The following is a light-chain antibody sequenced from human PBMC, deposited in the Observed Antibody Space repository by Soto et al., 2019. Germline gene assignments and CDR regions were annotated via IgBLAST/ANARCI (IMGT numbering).Light chain of an antibody. J-gene: IGKJ3*01. CDR3: QQFGSSPLFT. V-gene: IGKV3-20*01. Sequence: EIVLAQAPGTLSLCPGERATLSCRASQSVSSSYLAWYQQKPGQAPRHLIYGASSRATGIPDRFSGSGSGTDFTLTISRLEPEDFAVYYCQQFGSSPLFTFGAGTKVDVK. CDR2: GAS. CDR1: QSVSSSY.